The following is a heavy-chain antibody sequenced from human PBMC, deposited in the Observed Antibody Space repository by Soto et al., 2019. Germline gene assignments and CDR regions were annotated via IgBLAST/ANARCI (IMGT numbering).Heavy chain of an antibody. J-gene: IGHJ4*02. CDR1: GGSFSGYY. V-gene: IGHV4-34*01. CDR3: ARGWGRIFDY. Sequence: QVQLQQWGAGLLKPSETLSLTCAVYGGSFSGYYWNWIRQPPGKGLGWSGQTDHSGSTNYNPALKSRVTISVDTSKNQCSLKLSSVTAADTAVYYCARGWGRIFDYWGQGTRVTVSS. CDR2: TDHSGST. D-gene: IGHD7-27*01.